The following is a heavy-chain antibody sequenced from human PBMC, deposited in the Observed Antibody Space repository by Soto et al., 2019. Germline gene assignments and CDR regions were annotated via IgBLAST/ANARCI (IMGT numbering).Heavy chain of an antibody. CDR1: GFSFSNAW. V-gene: IGHV3-15*07. J-gene: IGHJ4*02. CDR2: IKSKTEGGTT. Sequence: EVQLVESGGGLVKPGGSLRLSCAASGFSFSNAWMNWVRQAPGKGLEWVGRIKSKTEGGTTDYAAPVKGRFTISRDDSTNTLYLQMNSLKTDDTAVYYCTTVSLLVWFGELLGDYFDYWGQGTLVTVSS. CDR3: TTVSLLVWFGELLGDYFDY. D-gene: IGHD3-10*01.